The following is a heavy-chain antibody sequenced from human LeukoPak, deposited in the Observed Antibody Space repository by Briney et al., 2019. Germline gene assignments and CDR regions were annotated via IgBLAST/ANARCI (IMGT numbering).Heavy chain of an antibody. D-gene: IGHD4-17*01. J-gene: IGHJ4*02. V-gene: IGHV4-34*01. CDR1: AGSFSNYY. Sequence: SETLSLTCAVYAGSFSNYYWSWIRQPPGKGLEWIGEIYHSGSTNYNPSLKSRVTISVDTSKNQFSLKLSSVTAADTAMYYCARGSFDYGDYRIFDYWGQGTLVTVSS. CDR2: IYHSGST. CDR3: ARGSFDYGDYRIFDY.